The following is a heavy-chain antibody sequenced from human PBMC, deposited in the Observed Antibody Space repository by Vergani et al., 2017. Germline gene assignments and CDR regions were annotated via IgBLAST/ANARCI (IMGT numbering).Heavy chain of an antibody. CDR1: GGSISSGGYY. D-gene: IGHD5-18*01. CDR3: AKATAMAPCFDY. J-gene: IGHJ4*02. Sequence: VQLQESGPGLVKPSQTLSLTCTVSGGSISSGGYYWSWVRQHPGKGLEWVSAISGSGGSTYYADSVKGRFTISRDNSKNTLYLQMNSLRAEDTAVYYCAKATAMAPCFDYWGQGTLVTVSS. V-gene: IGHV3-23*01. CDR2: ISGSGGST.